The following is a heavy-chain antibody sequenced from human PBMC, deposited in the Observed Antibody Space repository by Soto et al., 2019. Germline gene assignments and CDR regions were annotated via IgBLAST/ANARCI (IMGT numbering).Heavy chain of an antibody. Sequence: ASVKVSCKASGNTFTSYDINWVRQATGHGLEWMGWINPNSGSIGYAQKFQGRVTMTRDTAIRTAYMEVSRLRSDDTAVYYCARGRASGSYYLLDYWGQGTLVTVSS. J-gene: IGHJ4*02. CDR1: GNTFTSYD. CDR3: ARGRASGSYYLLDY. CDR2: INPNSGSI. D-gene: IGHD3-10*01. V-gene: IGHV1-8*01.